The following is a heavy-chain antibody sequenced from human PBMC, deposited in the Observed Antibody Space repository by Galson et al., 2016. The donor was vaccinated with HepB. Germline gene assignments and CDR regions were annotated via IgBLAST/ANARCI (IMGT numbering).Heavy chain of an antibody. Sequence: SLRLSCAASGFTFSSYWMNWVRQAPGKGLVWVSRINSDGSTTSYADSVKGRFTVSRDNAKNTLYMQMNSLRAEDTAVYYCARESPTTAGAFDIWGQGTMVTVSS. J-gene: IGHJ3*02. CDR2: INSDGSTT. D-gene: IGHD4-17*01. CDR3: ARESPTTAGAFDI. CDR1: GFTFSSYW. V-gene: IGHV3-74*01.